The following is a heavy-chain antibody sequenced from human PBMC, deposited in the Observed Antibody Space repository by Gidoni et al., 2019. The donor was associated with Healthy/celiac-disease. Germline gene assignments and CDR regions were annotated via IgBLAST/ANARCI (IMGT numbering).Heavy chain of an antibody. CDR2: INPNSGGT. Sequence: QVQLVQAGAEVKKPGASVKVSCTASGYTFTGYYMHWVRQAPGQGLEWMGRINPNSGGTNYAQKVQGRVTMTRDTSISTADMELSRLRSDDTAVYYCARAPVGRGNWFDPWGQGTLVTVSS. CDR3: ARAPVGRGNWFDP. V-gene: IGHV1-2*06. J-gene: IGHJ5*02. CDR1: GYTFTGYY. D-gene: IGHD1-26*01.